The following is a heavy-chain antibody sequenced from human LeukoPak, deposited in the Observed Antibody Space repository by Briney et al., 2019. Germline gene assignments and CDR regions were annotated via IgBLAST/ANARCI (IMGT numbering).Heavy chain of an antibody. D-gene: IGHD6-19*01. V-gene: IGHV1-2*02. J-gene: IGHJ4*02. Sequence: ASVKVSCKASGYTFTGYYMRWVRQAPGQGLEWMGWINPNSGGTNYAQKFQGRVTMTRDTSISTAYMELSRLRSDDTAVYYCRAVAGSNKIDYWGQGTLVTVSS. CDR2: INPNSGGT. CDR3: RAVAGSNKIDY. CDR1: GYTFTGYY.